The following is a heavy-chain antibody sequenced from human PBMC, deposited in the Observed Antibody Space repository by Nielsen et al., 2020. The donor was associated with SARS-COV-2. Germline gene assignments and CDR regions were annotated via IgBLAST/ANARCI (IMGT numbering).Heavy chain of an antibody. CDR1: GYSFTSYW. D-gene: IGHD3-10*01. CDR3: ARISTNYYGSGSYYTNWFDP. CDR2: IYPGDSDT. J-gene: IGHJ5*02. V-gene: IGHV5-51*01. Sequence: KVSCKGSGYSFTSYWIGWVRQMPGKGLEWMGIIYPGDSDTRYSPSFQGQVTISADKSISTAYLQWSSLKASDTAMYYCARISTNYYGSGSYYTNWFDPWGQGTLVTVSS.